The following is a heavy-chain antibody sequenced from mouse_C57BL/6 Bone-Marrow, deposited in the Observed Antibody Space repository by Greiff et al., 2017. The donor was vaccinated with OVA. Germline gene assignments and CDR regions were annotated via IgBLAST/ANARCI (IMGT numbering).Heavy chain of an antibody. D-gene: IGHD3-2*02. CDR3: ARSTDSSGPAWFAY. J-gene: IGHJ3*01. Sequence: VQLQQSGAELVKPGASVKMSCKASGYTFTSYWITWVKQRPGQGLEWIGDIYPGSGSTNYNEKFKSKATLTVDTSSSTAYMQLSSLTSEDSAVYYCARSTDSSGPAWFAYWGQGTLVTDSA. CDR1: GYTFTSYW. V-gene: IGHV1-55*01. CDR2: IYPGSGST.